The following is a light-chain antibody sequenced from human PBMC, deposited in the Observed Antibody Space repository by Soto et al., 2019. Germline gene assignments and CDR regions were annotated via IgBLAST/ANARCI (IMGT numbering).Light chain of an antibody. Sequence: AIQLTQSPSSLSASVGDRVTITCRASQGISSALSWYQQKPGKAPKLLIYDASSLESGVPSRFSGSGSGTDFTLTISSLQPEDFATYYCQQFNSYPVTFGQGTRLEIK. J-gene: IGKJ5*01. V-gene: IGKV1-13*02. CDR1: QGISSA. CDR2: DAS. CDR3: QQFNSYPVT.